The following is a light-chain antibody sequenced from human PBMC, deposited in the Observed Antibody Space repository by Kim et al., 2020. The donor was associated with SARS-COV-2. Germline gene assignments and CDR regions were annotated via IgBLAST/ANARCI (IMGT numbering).Light chain of an antibody. V-gene: IGKV1-5*03. Sequence: DIQLTQSPSTLAASIGDSVTITCRASQRIAPWLAWYQQKPGRAPKLLIYKASTLERGVPSRFSGSGSGTQFTLTISSLQPDAFATYYCQDYSDYSWTFGQGTKLEI. J-gene: IGKJ1*01. CDR2: KAS. CDR3: QDYSDYSWT. CDR1: QRIAPW.